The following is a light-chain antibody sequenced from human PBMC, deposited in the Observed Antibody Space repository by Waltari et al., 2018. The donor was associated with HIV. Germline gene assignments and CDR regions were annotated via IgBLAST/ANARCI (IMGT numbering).Light chain of an antibody. Sequence: DLQLTQSPSSVSLSVGDRVTITCQATQDIKKNLNWYQQKPGKAPRLMVYDGVRLEEGVTSRFSGSGSGTDYSLTIDDLQPEDSGIYYCVQYDNLPYTFGRGTKVEVK. CDR2: DGV. J-gene: IGKJ2*01. CDR1: QDIKKN. V-gene: IGKV1-33*01. CDR3: VQYDNLPYT.